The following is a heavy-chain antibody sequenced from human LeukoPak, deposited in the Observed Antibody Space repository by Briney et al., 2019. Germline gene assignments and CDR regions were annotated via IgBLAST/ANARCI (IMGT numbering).Heavy chain of an antibody. V-gene: IGHV3-73*01. J-gene: IGHJ4*02. CDR2: IRSKANSYAT. Sequence: GGSLRLSCGASGFTFSGSAMHWVRQASGKGREWVGRIRSKANSYATAYAASVKGRFTISRDDSKNTAYLQMNSVTAEDTAVYYCTRHRGYSSGWYYFDYWGQGTLVTVSS. CDR1: GFTFSGSA. D-gene: IGHD6-19*01. CDR3: TRHRGYSSGWYYFDY.